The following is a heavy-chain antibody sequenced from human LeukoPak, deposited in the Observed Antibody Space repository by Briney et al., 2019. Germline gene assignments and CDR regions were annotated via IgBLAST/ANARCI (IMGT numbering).Heavy chain of an antibody. J-gene: IGHJ4*02. CDR1: GFTFSSYG. D-gene: IGHD2-2*01. CDR2: K. Sequence: GRSLRLSCAASGFTFSSYGMHWVRQAPGNKYYPDSVKGRFTISRDNSKNTLYLQMNSLRAEDTAVYYCANTAAAFDYWGQGTLVTVSS. CDR3: ANTAAAFDY. V-gene: IGHV3-30*18.